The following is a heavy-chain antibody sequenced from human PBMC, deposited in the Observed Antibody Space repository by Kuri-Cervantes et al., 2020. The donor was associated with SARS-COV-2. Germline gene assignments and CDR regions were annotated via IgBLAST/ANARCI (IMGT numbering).Heavy chain of an antibody. CDR1: GFTFSSYS. J-gene: IGHJ4*02. V-gene: IGHV3-21*01. D-gene: IGHD2-21*02. Sequence: LSLTCAASGFTFSSYSMNWVRQAPGKGLEWVSSISSSSSYIYYADSVKGRFTISRDNAKNSLYLQMNSLRAEDTAVYYCARAVVVTATPFGYWGQGTLVTVSS. CDR2: ISSSSSYI. CDR3: ARAVVVTATPFGY.